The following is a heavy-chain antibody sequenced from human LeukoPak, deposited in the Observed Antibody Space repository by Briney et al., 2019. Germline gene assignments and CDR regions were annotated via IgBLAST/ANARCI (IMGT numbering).Heavy chain of an antibody. Sequence: GASVKVSCKTSGYTFTGYYMHWVRQAPEQGLQWMGWINPNGGDTNYAQKFQGRVTMTRDTSISTAYMELSSLRSEDTAVYYCAREVSRDAFDIWGQGTMVTVSS. V-gene: IGHV1-2*02. CDR2: INPNGGDT. J-gene: IGHJ3*02. D-gene: IGHD3-22*01. CDR3: AREVSRDAFDI. CDR1: GYTFTGYY.